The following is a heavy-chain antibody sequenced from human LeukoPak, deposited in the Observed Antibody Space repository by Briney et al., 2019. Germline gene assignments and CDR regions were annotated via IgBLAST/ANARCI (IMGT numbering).Heavy chain of an antibody. Sequence: TGGSLRLSCAASGFTFSSYGMSWVRQAPGKGLEWVSAISGSGGSTYYADSVKGRFTISRDNSKNTLYIQMNSLRAEDTAVYYCARAKPKNMVRGLIMRRESRYYFDYWGQGTLVTVSS. CDR2: ISGSGGST. D-gene: IGHD3-10*01. CDR3: ARAKPKNMVRGLIMRRESRYYFDY. J-gene: IGHJ4*02. CDR1: GFTFSSYG. V-gene: IGHV3-23*01.